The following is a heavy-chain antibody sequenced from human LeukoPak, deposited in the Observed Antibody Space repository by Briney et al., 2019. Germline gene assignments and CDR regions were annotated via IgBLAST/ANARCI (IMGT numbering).Heavy chain of an antibody. J-gene: IGHJ4*02. D-gene: IGHD5-24*01. Sequence: SETLSLTCTVSGGSISNYYWSWIRQPPGKGLEWIGYVSYSGSTNYSPSLKSRVTISVDTSKNQFSLRLSSVTAADPAVYYCARDSRDGYNYSPFDYWGQGTLVTVS. CDR3: ARDSRDGYNYSPFDY. V-gene: IGHV4-59*01. CDR1: GGSISNYY. CDR2: VSYSGST.